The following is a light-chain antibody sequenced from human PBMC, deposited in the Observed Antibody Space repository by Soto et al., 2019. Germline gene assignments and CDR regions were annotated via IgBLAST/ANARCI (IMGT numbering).Light chain of an antibody. CDR1: QSVGSY. CDR3: QQRSSWPLT. CDR2: DAF. Sequence: EIVLTQSPATLSLSPGERATLSCRASQSVGSYFASYQQKPGQAPRLLIYDAFSRATGIPARFSGRGSGKDFTLTISSLEPEDFAVYFCQQRSSWPLTFGGGTMVEIK. J-gene: IGKJ4*01. V-gene: IGKV3-11*01.